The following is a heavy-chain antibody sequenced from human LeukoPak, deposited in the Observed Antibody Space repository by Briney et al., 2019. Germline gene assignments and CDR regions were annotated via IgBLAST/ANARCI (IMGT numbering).Heavy chain of an antibody. J-gene: IGHJ4*02. CDR2: ISGSGNRT. CDR3: ARGKRVGVGSPLDY. V-gene: IGHV3-23*01. D-gene: IGHD1-26*01. CDR1: GFISSHYA. Sequence: PGGSLRLSCAASGFISSHYAMTWVRQAPGKGLEWVSSISGSGNRTYYADSVMGRFTISRDISKSTMSLQMHSLRFENTAIYFCARGKRVGVGSPLDYWGQGTLVSVSS.